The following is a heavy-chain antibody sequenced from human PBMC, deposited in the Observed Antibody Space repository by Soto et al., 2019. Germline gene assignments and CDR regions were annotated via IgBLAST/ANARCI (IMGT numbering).Heavy chain of an antibody. CDR1: GGTIISGGYY. CDR2: IYYSGST. V-gene: IGHV4-31*03. Sequence: TLSLTCTVSGGTIISGGYYWSWIRKHPGKGLEWIGYIYYSGSTYYNPSLKSRVTISVDTSKNQFSLKLSSVTAADTAVYYCATMITFGGVIPFAFDIWGQGTMVTVSS. D-gene: IGHD3-16*01. J-gene: IGHJ3*02. CDR3: ATMITFGGVIPFAFDI.